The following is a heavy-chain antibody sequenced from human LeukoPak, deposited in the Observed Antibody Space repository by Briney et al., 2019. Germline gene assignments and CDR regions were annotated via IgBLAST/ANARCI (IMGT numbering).Heavy chain of an antibody. CDR3: ARWRWAQSEFDS. V-gene: IGHV3-11*04. CDR1: GFGLSGSG. CDR2: ISVSGGII. J-gene: IGHJ4*02. D-gene: IGHD5-24*01. Sequence: SGGSLRLSCVASGFGLSGSGMTWVRQAPGKGLEWISYISVSGGIIYYADSAKGRFTISRDNAKNSLYLQMNSLRAEDTAVYYCARWRWAQSEFDSWGQGSLVTVSS.